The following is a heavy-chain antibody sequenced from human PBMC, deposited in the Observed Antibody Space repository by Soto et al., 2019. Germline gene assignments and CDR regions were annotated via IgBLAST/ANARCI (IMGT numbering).Heavy chain of an antibody. CDR1: GGSISSYY. CDR2: IYYSGST. Sequence: SETLSLTCTVSGGSISSYYWSWIRQPPGKGLEWIVYIYYSGSTNYNPSLKSRVTISVDTSKNQFSLKLSSVTAADTAVYYCARHETLHGDYFDPWGQGTLVTVSS. CDR3: ARHETLHGDYFDP. V-gene: IGHV4-59*08. D-gene: IGHD4-17*01. J-gene: IGHJ4*02.